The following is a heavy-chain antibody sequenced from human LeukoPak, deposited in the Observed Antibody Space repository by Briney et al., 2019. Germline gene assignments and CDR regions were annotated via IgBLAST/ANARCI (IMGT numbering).Heavy chain of an antibody. Sequence: SQTLSLTCTVSGGSISSGGYSWSWIRQHPGKGLEWIGYIYYSGSTYYNPSLKSRVTISVDTSKNQFSLKLSSVTAADTAVYYCARDSLLTGRNFDYWGQGTLVTVSS. CDR2: IYYSGST. V-gene: IGHV4-31*03. CDR3: ARDSLLTGRNFDY. J-gene: IGHJ4*02. CDR1: GGSISSGGYS. D-gene: IGHD1-14*01.